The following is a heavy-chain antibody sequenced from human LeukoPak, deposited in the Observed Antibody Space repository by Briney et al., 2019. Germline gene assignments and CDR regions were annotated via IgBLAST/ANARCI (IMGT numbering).Heavy chain of an antibody. J-gene: IGHJ4*02. CDR3: ARAVAGSRGDFDC. CDR1: GYTFTGHY. V-gene: IGHV1-2*02. Sequence: ASVKVSCKASGYTFTGHYMHWVRQAPGQGLEWMGWINPNSGGTNYAQKFQGRVTMTRDTSISTAYMELSRLRSDDTAVYYCARAVAGSRGDFDCWGQGTLVTVSS. CDR2: INPNSGGT. D-gene: IGHD6-19*01.